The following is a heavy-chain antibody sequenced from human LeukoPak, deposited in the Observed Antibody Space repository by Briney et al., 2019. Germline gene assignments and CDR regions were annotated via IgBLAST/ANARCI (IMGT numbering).Heavy chain of an antibody. Sequence: ASVKVSCKASGGTFSSYAISWVRQAPGQGLEWMGGIIPIFGTANYALKFQGRVMITADESTSTAHMELSSLRSDDTAVYYCARGGKSELGACDYWGQGTLITVSS. J-gene: IGHJ4*02. CDR1: GGTFSSYA. CDR2: IIPIFGTA. CDR3: ARGGKSELGACDY. V-gene: IGHV1-69*01. D-gene: IGHD7-27*01.